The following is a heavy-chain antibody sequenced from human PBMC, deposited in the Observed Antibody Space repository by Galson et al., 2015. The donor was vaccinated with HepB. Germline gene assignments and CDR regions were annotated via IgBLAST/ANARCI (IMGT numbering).Heavy chain of an antibody. CDR2: INSDGSST. Sequence: SLRLSCAASGFTFSSYWMHWVRQAPGKGLVWVSRINSDGSSTSYADSVKGRFTISRDNAKNTLYLQMNSLRAEDTAVYYCARGPRPYYYYYYGMDVWGQGTTVTVSS. CDR1: GFTFSSYW. V-gene: IGHV3-74*01. CDR3: ARGPRPYYYYYYGMDV. J-gene: IGHJ6*02.